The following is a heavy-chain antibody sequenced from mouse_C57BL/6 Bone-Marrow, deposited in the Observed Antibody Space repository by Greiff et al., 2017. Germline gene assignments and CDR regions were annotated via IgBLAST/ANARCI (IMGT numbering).Heavy chain of an antibody. J-gene: IGHJ3*01. CDR3: ARRTGTGGAWFAY. V-gene: IGHV5-17*01. Sequence: EVQGVESGGGLVKPGGSLKLSCAASGFTFSDYGMHWVRQAPEKGLEWVAYISSGSSTIYYADTVKGRFTISRDNAKNTLFLQMTSLRSEDTAMYYCARRTGTGGAWFAYGGQGTLVTVSA. D-gene: IGHD4-1*01. CDR1: GFTFSDYG. CDR2: ISSGSSTI.